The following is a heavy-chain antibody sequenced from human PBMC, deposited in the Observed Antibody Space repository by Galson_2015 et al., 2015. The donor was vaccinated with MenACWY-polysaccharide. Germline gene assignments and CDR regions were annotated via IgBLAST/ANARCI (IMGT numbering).Heavy chain of an antibody. CDR3: ARDNWDDY. CDR2: IKQDGSAE. CDR1: GFTFSNYW. V-gene: IGHV3-7*01. Sequence: SLRLSCAASGFTFSNYWMSWVRQAPGKGLEWVANIKQDGSAEYYVDSVRGRFTISRDNAKNSVYLQKSSLRAEDTAVYYCARDNWDDYWGQGTLVTVSS. J-gene: IGHJ4*02. D-gene: IGHD7-27*01.